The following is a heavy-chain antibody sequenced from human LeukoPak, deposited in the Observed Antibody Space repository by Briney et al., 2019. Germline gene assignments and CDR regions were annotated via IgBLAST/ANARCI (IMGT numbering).Heavy chain of an antibody. CDR1: GFTFSSYD. D-gene: IGHD3-22*01. CDR3: AKDREYYYDNSGQSVFDY. V-gene: IGHV3-13*01. J-gene: IGHJ4*02. CDR2: IGTAGDT. Sequence: PGGSLRLSCAASGFTFSSYDMHWVRQATGKGLEWVSAIGTAGDTYYPGSVKGRFTISRENAKNSLYLQMNSLRAGDTAVYYCAKDREYYYDNSGQSVFDYWGQGTLVTVSS.